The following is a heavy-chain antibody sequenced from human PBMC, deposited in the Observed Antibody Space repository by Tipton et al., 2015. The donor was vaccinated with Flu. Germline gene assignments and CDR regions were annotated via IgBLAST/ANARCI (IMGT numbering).Heavy chain of an antibody. CDR3: ARESFYDVDLDDWYIDL. V-gene: IGHV4-59*01. Sequence: TLSLTCSVSGGSIRGFAWSWIRQPPGKALESIGYVSYRGSTHYNPSLRSRVTISADASKNKVSLKLTSVTAADTAVYYCARESFYDVDLDDWYIDLWGRGTLVTVSS. D-gene: IGHD2/OR15-2a*01. J-gene: IGHJ2*01. CDR2: VSYRGST. CDR1: GGSIRGFA.